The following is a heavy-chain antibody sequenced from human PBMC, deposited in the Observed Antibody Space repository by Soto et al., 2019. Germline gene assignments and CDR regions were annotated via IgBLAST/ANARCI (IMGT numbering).Heavy chain of an antibody. J-gene: IGHJ4*02. D-gene: IGHD3-22*01. V-gene: IGHV4-30-2*01. Sequence: SETLSLTCAVSGGSISSGGYSWSWIRQPPGKGLEWIGYIYHSGSTYYNPSLKSRVTISVDRSKNQFSLKLSSVTAADTAVYYCARVFGGYSYDSSGYHYFDYWGQGTLVTVSS. CDR1: GGSISSGGYS. CDR3: ARVFGGYSYDSSGYHYFDY. CDR2: IYHSGST.